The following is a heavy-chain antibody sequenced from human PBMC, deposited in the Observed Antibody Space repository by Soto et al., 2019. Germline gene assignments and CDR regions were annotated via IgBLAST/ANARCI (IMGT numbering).Heavy chain of an antibody. V-gene: IGHV3-30*04. Sequence: QVQLVESGGGVVQPGRSLRLSCAASGFTFNTHAMHWVRQAPGKGLEWVAVISYDGSKTYYADSVKGRFTISRDNSKNTLYLKMNSLRAEDTAVHYCARDSDYHGSGSDYYYYGMDVWGQGTTVTVSS. J-gene: IGHJ6*02. D-gene: IGHD3-10*01. CDR1: GFTFNTHA. CDR2: ISYDGSKT. CDR3: ARDSDYHGSGSDYYYYGMDV.